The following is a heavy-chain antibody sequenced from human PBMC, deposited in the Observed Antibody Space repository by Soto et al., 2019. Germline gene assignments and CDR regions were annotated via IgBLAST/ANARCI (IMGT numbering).Heavy chain of an antibody. CDR2: IKTKADAGTT. D-gene: IGHD3-10*02. CDR3: TTDGATIFFDP. CDR1: GFTFKNAW. V-gene: IGHV3-15*01. Sequence: GGSLRLSCAASGFTFKNAWMSWVRQAPGKGLEWVGRIKTKADAGTTDYVAPVKGRFTISRDDSKNTLYLQMNSLKNEDTALYFCTTDGATIFFDPRGQGTLVTVSS. J-gene: IGHJ5*02.